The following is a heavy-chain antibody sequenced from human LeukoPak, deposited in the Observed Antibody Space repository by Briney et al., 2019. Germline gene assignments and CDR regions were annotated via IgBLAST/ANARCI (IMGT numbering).Heavy chain of an antibody. CDR1: GYSITNYW. J-gene: IGHJ6*02. Sequence: GESLKISCKGSGYSITNYWIGWVRQMPGKGLEWMGIIYPGDSDTTYSPSFQGQVTISADKSISTAYLQWSSLKASDTAMYYCARRDGYCSSTSCYADYYYGMDVWGQGTTVTVSS. CDR3: ARRDGYCSSTSCYADYYYGMDV. V-gene: IGHV5-51*01. D-gene: IGHD2-2*01. CDR2: IYPGDSDT.